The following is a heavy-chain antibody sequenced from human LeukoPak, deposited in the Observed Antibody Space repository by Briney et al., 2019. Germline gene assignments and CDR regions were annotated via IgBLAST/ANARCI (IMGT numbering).Heavy chain of an antibody. D-gene: IGHD3-3*01. V-gene: IGHV1-69*05. CDR2: IIPIFGTA. Sequence: ASVKVSCKGSGGTFSIYAISWVRQAPGQGLEWMGGIIPIFGTANYAQKFQGRVTITTDESTSTAYMELSSLRSEDTAVYYCARGNAFLEWLLDYWGQGTLVTVSS. J-gene: IGHJ4*02. CDR1: GGTFSIYA. CDR3: ARGNAFLEWLLDY.